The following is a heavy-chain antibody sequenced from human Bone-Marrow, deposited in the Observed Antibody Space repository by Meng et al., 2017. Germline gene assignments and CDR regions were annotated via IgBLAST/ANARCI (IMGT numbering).Heavy chain of an antibody. CDR3: ARTYYYDSSGYPVRYYYGMDV. V-gene: IGHV1-18*01. J-gene: IGHJ6*02. CDR2: ISAYNGNT. CDR1: GYTFTSYG. Sequence: ASVKVSCKASGYTFTSYGISWVRQAPGQGLEWMGWISAYNGNTNYAQKLQGRVTMTTDTSTGTAYMELRSLRSDDTAVYYCARTYYYDSSGYPVRYYYGMDVWGQGTTVTVSS. D-gene: IGHD3-22*01.